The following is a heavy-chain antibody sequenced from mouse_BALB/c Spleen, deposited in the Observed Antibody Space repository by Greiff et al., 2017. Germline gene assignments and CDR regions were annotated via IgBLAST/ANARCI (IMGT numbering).Heavy chain of an antibody. V-gene: IGHV1-87*01. CDR3: ASGYYFDY. CDR1: GYTFTSYW. Sequence: VKLMESGAELARPGASVKLSCKASGYTFTSYWMQWVKQRPGQGLEWIGAIYPGDGDTRYTQKFKGKATLTADKSSSTAYMQLSSLASEDSAVYYCASGYYFDYWGQGTTLTVSS. CDR2: IYPGDGDT. J-gene: IGHJ2*01.